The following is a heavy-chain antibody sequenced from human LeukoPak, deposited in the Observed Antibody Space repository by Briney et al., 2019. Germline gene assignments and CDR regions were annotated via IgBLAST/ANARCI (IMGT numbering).Heavy chain of an antibody. V-gene: IGHV4-34*01. CDR2: INHSAST. J-gene: IGHJ4*02. CDR1: GGSFSGYY. D-gene: IGHD3-22*01. Sequence: PSETLSLTCAVYGGSFSGYYWSWIRQPPGHGLEWRGEINHSASTNYNPSLQSRVTISVDTSKHQYSLKLSSVAAADTAVYYCARDSNYYDSSGYRHWGQGTLVTVSS. CDR3: ARDSNYYDSSGYRH.